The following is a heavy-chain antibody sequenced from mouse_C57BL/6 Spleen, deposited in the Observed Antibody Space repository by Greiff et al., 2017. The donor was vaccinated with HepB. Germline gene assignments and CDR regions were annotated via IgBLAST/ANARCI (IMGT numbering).Heavy chain of an antibody. CDR1: GYTFTSYW. V-gene: IGHV1-50*01. D-gene: IGHD1-3*01. CDR2: IDPSDSYT. CDR3: ARRSKSDFDY. J-gene: IGHJ2*01. Sequence: QVQLQQPGAELVKPGASVKLSCKASGYTFTSYWMQWVKQRPGQGLEWIGEIDPSDSYTNYNQKFKGKATLTVDTSSSTAYMQLSSLTSEDSAVYCCARRSKSDFDYWGQGTTLTVSS.